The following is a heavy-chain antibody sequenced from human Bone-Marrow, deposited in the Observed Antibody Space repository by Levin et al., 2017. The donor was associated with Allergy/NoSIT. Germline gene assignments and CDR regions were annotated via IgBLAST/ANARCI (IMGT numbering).Heavy chain of an antibody. CDR3: ATYFVGVGGRGY. D-gene: IGHD2-2*01. Sequence: SQTLSLTCTVSGGSISSGSYHWSWIRQHPGKGLEWIGCTYNTGSIYYNPSLESRVLISVDTSKNQFSLKLRSVTAADTAVYYCATYFVGVGGRGYWGQGTLVTVSS. CDR1: GGSISSGSYH. CDR2: TYNTGSI. V-gene: IGHV4-31*03. J-gene: IGHJ4*02.